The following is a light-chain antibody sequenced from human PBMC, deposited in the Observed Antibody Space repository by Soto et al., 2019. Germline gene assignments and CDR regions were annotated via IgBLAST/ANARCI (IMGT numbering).Light chain of an antibody. J-gene: IGLJ1*01. CDR3: SSYTSSSTLLV. Sequence: LTHPASVSWSPGQSITISCTGTSSDVGGYNYVSWYQQHPGKAPKLMIYEVSNRPSGVSNRFSGSKSGNTASLTISGLQAEDEADYYCSSYTSSSTLLVFGTGTKVTVL. V-gene: IGLV2-14*01. CDR1: SSDVGGYNY. CDR2: EVS.